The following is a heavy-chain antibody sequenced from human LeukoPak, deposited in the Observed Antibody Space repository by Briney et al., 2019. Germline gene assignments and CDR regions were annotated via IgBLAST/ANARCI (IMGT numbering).Heavy chain of an antibody. Sequence: GGSLRLSCAASGFTFSNYNMNWVRQAPGKGLEWVSSISSNSNYIYYADSVKGRFTISRDNAKNSLSLQMNSLRAEDTAVYYCAGVLLCSTTSCYPYYFDYWGQGALVTVSS. CDR1: GFTFSNYN. D-gene: IGHD2-2*01. CDR3: AGVLLCSTTSCYPYYFDY. V-gene: IGHV3-21*01. CDR2: ISSNSNYI. J-gene: IGHJ4*02.